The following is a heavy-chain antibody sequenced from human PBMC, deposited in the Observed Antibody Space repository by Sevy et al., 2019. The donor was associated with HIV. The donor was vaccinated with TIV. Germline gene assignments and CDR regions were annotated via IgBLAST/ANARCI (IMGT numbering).Heavy chain of an antibody. D-gene: IGHD6-19*01. V-gene: IGHV3-30*18. J-gene: IGHJ4*02. CDR1: GVTFSSYG. Sequence: RSLRLSCAASGVTFSSYGMHWVRQAPGKGLEWVAVISYDGSNRYYADSVKGRFTISRDNPQNTLYLQMNSLRDEDTAVYYCAKDKGSGAVAAYYFDYWGQGTLVTVSS. CDR3: AKDKGSGAVAAYYFDY. CDR2: ISYDGSNR.